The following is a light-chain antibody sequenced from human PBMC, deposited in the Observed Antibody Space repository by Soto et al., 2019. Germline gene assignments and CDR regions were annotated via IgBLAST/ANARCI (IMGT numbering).Light chain of an antibody. V-gene: IGLV1-44*01. CDR2: SNN. Sequence: QLVLTQPPSASGTPGQRVTISCSGSSSNIGSNTVNWYQQLPGTAPKLLIYSNNQRPSGVPDRCSGSRACTSASLASSGVQAEDEDDYYCGAWDDSLNGLVFGGGTKVTVL. J-gene: IGLJ2*01. CDR1: SSNIGSNT. CDR3: GAWDDSLNGLV.